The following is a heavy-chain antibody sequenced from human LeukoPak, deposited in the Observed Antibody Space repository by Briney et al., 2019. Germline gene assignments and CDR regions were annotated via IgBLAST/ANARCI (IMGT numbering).Heavy chain of an antibody. D-gene: IGHD3-10*01. J-gene: IGHJ3*02. V-gene: IGHV3-21*01. CDR2: ISSSSSYI. CDR3: ARALQVRAFDI. Sequence: GGSLRLSCAASGFTFSSYSMNWVRQAPGKGLEWVSSISSSSSYIYYADSVKGRFTISRDNAKNSLYLQMNSPRAEDTAVYYCARALQVRAFDIWGQGTMVTVSS. CDR1: GFTFSSYS.